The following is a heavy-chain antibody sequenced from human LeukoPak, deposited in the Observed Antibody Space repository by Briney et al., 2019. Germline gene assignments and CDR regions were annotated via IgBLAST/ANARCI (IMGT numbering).Heavy chain of an antibody. CDR2: IYYSGST. D-gene: IGHD4-17*01. V-gene: IGHV4-59*01. CDR3: AREMTTVTTPWFDP. CDR1: GGSISSYY. J-gene: IGHJ5*02. Sequence: SETLSLTCTVSGGSISSYYWSWIRQPPGKGLEWIGYIYYSGSTNYNPPLKSRVTISVDTSKNQFSLKLSSVTAADTAVYYCAREMTTVTTPWFDPWGQGTLVTVSS.